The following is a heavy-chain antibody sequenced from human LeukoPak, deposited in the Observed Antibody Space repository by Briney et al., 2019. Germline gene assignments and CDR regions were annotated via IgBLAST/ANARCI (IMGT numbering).Heavy chain of an antibody. CDR3: ARDSTYYYDSSGYYPLDY. D-gene: IGHD3-22*01. V-gene: IGHV1-2*02. CDR2: INPNSGGT. J-gene: IGHJ4*02. Sequence: ASVKVSCKASGYTFTGYYMHWVRQAPGQGLEWMGWINPNSGGTNYAQKFQGRVTMTRDTSISTAYMELSRLRSDDTAMYYCARDSTYYYDSSGYYPLDYWGQGTLVTVSS. CDR1: GYTFTGYY.